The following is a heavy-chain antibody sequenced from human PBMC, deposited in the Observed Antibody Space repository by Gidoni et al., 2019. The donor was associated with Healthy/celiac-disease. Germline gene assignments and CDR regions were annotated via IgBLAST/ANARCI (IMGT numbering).Heavy chain of an antibody. CDR1: GGTFSSYA. CDR2: IIPILGIA. V-gene: IGHV1-69*04. Sequence: QVQLVQSGAEVKKHGSSVKVSCKASGGTFSSYAISWVRQAPGQGLEWMGRIIPILGIANYAQKFQGRVTITADKSTSTAYMELSSLRSEDTAVYYCARDGVRGVMRAAFDIWGQGTMVTVSX. D-gene: IGHD3-10*01. J-gene: IGHJ3*02. CDR3: ARDGVRGVMRAAFDI.